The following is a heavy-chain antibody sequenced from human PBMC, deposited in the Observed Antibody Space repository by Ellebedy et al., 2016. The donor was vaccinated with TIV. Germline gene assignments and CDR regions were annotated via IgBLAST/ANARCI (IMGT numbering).Heavy chain of an antibody. V-gene: IGHV1-2*02. CDR2: INPNSGGT. Sequence: AASVKVSCKASGYNFIDYYIHWVRQAPGQGLEWMGWINPNSGGTTYAQKFQGRVPVTRDTSITTSYMELSRLISDDTAVYYCAKVVSSWYWWFDPWGQGTLVTVSS. J-gene: IGHJ5*02. CDR1: GYNFIDYY. CDR3: AKVVSSWYWWFDP. D-gene: IGHD6-13*01.